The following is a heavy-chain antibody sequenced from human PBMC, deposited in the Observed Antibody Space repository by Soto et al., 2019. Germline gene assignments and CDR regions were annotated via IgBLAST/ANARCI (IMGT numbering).Heavy chain of an antibody. D-gene: IGHD3-3*01. Sequence: QVQLVQSGAEVKKPGASVKVSCKASGYTFTSYGISWVRQAPGQGLEWMGWISAYNGNTNYAQKLQGRVTMTTDTSESTGYMGLTSLRSDDTAVYSCARVSSGFTVFGVVNNPFDYWGQGTLVTFSS. CDR1: GYTFTSYG. J-gene: IGHJ4*02. CDR3: ARVSSGFTVFGVVNNPFDY. V-gene: IGHV1-18*01. CDR2: ISAYNGNT.